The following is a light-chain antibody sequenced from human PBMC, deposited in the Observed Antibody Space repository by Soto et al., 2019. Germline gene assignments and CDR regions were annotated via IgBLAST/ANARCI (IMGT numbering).Light chain of an antibody. CDR2: GAS. J-gene: IGKJ5*01. CDR1: QSVSSSY. Sequence: EIVLTQSPDTLSLSPGERATVSCRASQSVSSSYLAWYQQKPGQAPRLLIYGASSRATGIPDRFSGSGSGTDFTLTISRLEPEDFAVYYCQQYGSSTITFGQGTRLEIK. V-gene: IGKV3-20*01. CDR3: QQYGSSTIT.